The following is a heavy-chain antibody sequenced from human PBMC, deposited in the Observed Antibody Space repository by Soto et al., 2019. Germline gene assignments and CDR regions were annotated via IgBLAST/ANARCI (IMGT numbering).Heavy chain of an antibody. CDR1: GFTFDDYA. V-gene: IGHV3-9*01. Sequence: PGGSLRLSCAASGFTFDDYAMHWVRQAPGEGLEWVSGISWNSGSIGYADSVKGRFTISRDNAKNSLYLQMNSLRAEDTALYYCAKDIGSIVVVVAAAFDYWGQGTLVTVSS. CDR2: ISWNSGSI. D-gene: IGHD2-15*01. J-gene: IGHJ4*02. CDR3: AKDIGSIVVVVAAAFDY.